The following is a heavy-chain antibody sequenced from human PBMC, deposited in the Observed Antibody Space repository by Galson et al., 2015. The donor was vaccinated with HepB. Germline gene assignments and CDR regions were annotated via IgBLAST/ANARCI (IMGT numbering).Heavy chain of an antibody. CDR2: INPAGGST. CDR1: GYTFTSYY. V-gene: IGHV1-46*01. J-gene: IGHJ6*02. D-gene: IGHD3-22*01. Sequence: SVKVSCKASGYTFTSYYIHWVRQAPGQGLEWMGIINPAGGSTTYAKKFQGRVTMTRDTSTSTVDMELSSLRSEDTAVYYCARAALGYYDSTGHYYYGMDVWGQGTTVTVSS. CDR3: ARAALGYYDSTGHYYYGMDV.